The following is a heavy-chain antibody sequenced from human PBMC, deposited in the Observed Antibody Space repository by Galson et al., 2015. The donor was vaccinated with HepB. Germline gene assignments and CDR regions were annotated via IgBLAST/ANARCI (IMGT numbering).Heavy chain of an antibody. V-gene: IGHV1-2*06. D-gene: IGHD3-3*01. CDR1: GFTFIGYH. CDR3: ARDLRPTNFGVFTLDY. J-gene: IGHJ4*02. Sequence: LVKVSCKGSGFTFIGYHIHWVRQAPGQGLEWLGRINPNGGATTYAQKFQGRVTLTRTTSSKTAYMELTSLKPDDSAVYYCARDLRPTNFGVFTLDYWGQGSLVTVSS. CDR2: INPNGGAT.